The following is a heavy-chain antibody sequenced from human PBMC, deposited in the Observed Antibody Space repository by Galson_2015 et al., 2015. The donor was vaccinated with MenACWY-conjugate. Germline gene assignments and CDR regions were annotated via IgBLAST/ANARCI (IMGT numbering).Heavy chain of an antibody. CDR1: GFTFSSYS. Sequence: SLRLSCAASGFTFSSYSMNWVRQAPGKGLEWVGRIKSKTDGGTTDYAAPVKGRSTISRDDSKNTLYLQMNSLKTEDTAVYYCTTDLPLVVVPAASWFDPWGQGTLVTVSS. CDR2: IKSKTDGGTT. V-gene: IGHV3-15*01. CDR3: TTDLPLVVVPAASWFDP. J-gene: IGHJ5*02. D-gene: IGHD2-2*01.